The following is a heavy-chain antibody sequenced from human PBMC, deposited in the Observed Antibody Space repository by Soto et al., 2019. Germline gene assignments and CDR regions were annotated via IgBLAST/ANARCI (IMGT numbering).Heavy chain of an antibody. J-gene: IGHJ4*02. CDR1: GGSFSGYY. V-gene: IGHV4-34*01. CDR3: ARYDYDDYALGY. CDR2: INHSGST. D-gene: IGHD4-17*01. Sequence: SETLSLTCAVYGGSFSGYYWSWIRQPPGKGLEWIGEINHSGSTNYNPSLKSRVTISVDTSKNQFSLKLSSVTAADTAVYYCARYDYDDYALGYWGQGTLVTVSS.